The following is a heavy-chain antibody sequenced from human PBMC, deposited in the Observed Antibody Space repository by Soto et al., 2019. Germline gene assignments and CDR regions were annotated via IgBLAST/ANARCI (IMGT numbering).Heavy chain of an antibody. CDR1: GGSISSGGYS. Sequence: SETLSLTCAVSGGSISSGGYSWSWIRQPPGKGLEWIGYIYHSGSTYYNPSLKSRITMSVENSKNQFSVQLNYMTAADTAIYYCARGGDWKFDYWGQGSLVTVS. D-gene: IGHD2-21*02. V-gene: IGHV4-30-2*01. J-gene: IGHJ4*02. CDR3: ARGGDWKFDY. CDR2: IYHSGST.